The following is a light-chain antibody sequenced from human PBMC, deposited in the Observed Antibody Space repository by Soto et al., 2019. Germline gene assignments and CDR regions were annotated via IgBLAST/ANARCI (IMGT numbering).Light chain of an antibody. CDR1: SSDVGVYDY. Sequence: QSALTQPASVSGSPGQSITISCTGTSSDVGVYDYVSWYQHHPGKAPKLMIYDVSNRPSGVSNRFSGSKSAYTASLTISGLQAEDEADYYCCSYTSSSTPWVFGVGTKLTVL. CDR2: DVS. CDR3: CSYTSSSTPWV. V-gene: IGLV2-14*03. J-gene: IGLJ3*02.